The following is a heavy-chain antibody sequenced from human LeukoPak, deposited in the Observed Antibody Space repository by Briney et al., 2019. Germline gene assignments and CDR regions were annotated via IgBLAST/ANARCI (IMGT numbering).Heavy chain of an antibody. D-gene: IGHD3-22*01. CDR3: ARDLGQYYDTSDNWFDP. V-gene: IGHV3-74*01. CDR2: INSDGINT. J-gene: IGHJ5*02. Sequence: GGSLRLSCAASGFTFSNYWMHCVRQAPGKGLVWVSRINSDGINTSYADSVKGRFTISRDNAKSTLNLQMNSLRAEDTAVYYCARDLGQYYDTSDNWFDPWGQGTLVTVSS. CDR1: GFTFSNYW.